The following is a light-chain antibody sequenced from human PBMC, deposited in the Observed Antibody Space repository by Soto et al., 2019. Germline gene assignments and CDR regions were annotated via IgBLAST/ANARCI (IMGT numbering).Light chain of an antibody. V-gene: IGKV1-39*01. Sequence: DIPMAPSKTSLSASVGDRSTNTCRASQSISSYLNWYHQKPGKAPKVLIYAASSLQSGVPSRFSGSGSGTDFTLTISSLQPEDFATYYCQQSYSTSITFGQGTRLEIK. CDR2: AAS. J-gene: IGKJ5*01. CDR3: QQSYSTSIT. CDR1: QSISSY.